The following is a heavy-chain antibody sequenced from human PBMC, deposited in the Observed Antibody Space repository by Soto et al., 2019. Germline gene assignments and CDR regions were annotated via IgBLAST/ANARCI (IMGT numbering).Heavy chain of an antibody. CDR1: GFTFRNFV. CDR3: AQDRGWGVVSPSHDY. Sequence: EVRLLESGGGMVQPGGSLRVSCAASGFTFRNFVMSWVRQAPGKGLEWVSAIRATGGETFYADSVKGRFTISRDNSKTTLYLQMNSLRDEDTALYFCAQDRGWGVVSPSHDYWGQGTLVTVSS. V-gene: IGHV3-23*01. J-gene: IGHJ4*02. CDR2: IRATGGET. D-gene: IGHD2-21*01.